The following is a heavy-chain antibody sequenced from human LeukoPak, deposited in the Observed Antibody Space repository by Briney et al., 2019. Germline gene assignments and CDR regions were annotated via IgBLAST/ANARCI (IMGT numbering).Heavy chain of an antibody. Sequence: SETLSLTCAVYGGSFSGYYWSWIRQPPGKGLEWIGEINHSGSTNYNPSLKSRVTISVDTSKNQFSLKLSSVTAADTAVYYCARDVVGSSNNGMDVWGQGTTVTVSS. CDR1: GGSFSGYY. V-gene: IGHV4-34*01. CDR3: ARDVVGSSNNGMDV. D-gene: IGHD6-13*01. J-gene: IGHJ6*02. CDR2: INHSGST.